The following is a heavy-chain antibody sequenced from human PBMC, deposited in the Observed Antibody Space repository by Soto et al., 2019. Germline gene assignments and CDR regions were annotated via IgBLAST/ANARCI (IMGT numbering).Heavy chain of an antibody. J-gene: IGHJ4*02. CDR2: IYYSGST. Sequence: SETLSLTCTVSGGSISSSSYYWGWIRQPPGKGLEWIGSIYYSGSTYYNPSLKSRVTISVDTSKNQFSLKLSSVTAADTAVYYCARSDEYYHDSSGYYGPGPFDYWGQGTLVTVSS. V-gene: IGHV4-39*01. D-gene: IGHD3-22*01. CDR3: ARSDEYYHDSSGYYGPGPFDY. CDR1: GGSISSSSYY.